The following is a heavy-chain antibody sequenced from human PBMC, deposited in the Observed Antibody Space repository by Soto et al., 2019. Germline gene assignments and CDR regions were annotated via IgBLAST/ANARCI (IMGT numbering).Heavy chain of an antibody. V-gene: IGHV1-69*01. J-gene: IGHJ4*02. Sequence: QVQLVQSGAEVKKPGSSVKVSCKASGGTFSSYAISWVRQAPGQGLEWMGGIIPIFGTANYAQKFQGRVTITADEATSTAYRELSSLRSEDSAVYYCARGRSYGLYLADYWGQGTLVTVSS. CDR2: IIPIFGTA. D-gene: IGHD5-18*01. CDR1: GGTFSSYA. CDR3: ARGRSYGLYLADY.